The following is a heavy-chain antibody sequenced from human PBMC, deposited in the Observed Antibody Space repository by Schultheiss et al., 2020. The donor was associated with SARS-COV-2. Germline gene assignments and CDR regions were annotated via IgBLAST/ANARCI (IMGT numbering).Heavy chain of an antibody. CDR2: ILYDGSNK. CDR3: ARVEMATESDY. CDR1: GFTFSSYA. V-gene: IGHV3-30*01. J-gene: IGHJ4*02. Sequence: GSLRLSCAASGFTFSSYAMHWVRQAPGKGLEWVAVILYDGSNKYYADSVKGRFTISRDNSKNTLYLQMNSLRAEDTAVYYCARVEMATESDYWGQGTLVTVSS. D-gene: IGHD5-24*01.